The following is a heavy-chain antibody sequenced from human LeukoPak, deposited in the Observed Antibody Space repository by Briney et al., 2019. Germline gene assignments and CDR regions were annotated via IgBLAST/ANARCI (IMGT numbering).Heavy chain of an antibody. Sequence: PGGSLRLSCAASGFTVSSNYMSWVRQAPGKGLEWVSVIYSGGSTYYADSVKGRFTISRDNSKNTLYLQMNSLRAEDTAVYYCARDCASGRGYSYGAYFDYWGQGTLVTVSS. CDR2: IYSGGST. D-gene: IGHD5-18*01. CDR3: ARDCASGRGYSYGAYFDY. V-gene: IGHV3-53*01. CDR1: GFTVSSNY. J-gene: IGHJ4*02.